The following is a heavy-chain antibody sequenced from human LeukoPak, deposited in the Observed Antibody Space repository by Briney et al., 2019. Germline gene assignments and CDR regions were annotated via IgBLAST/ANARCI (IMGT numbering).Heavy chain of an antibody. CDR1: GFTVSSNY. D-gene: IGHD6-6*01. Sequence: GGSLRLSCAASGFTVSSNYMSWVRQAPGKGLEWVSVIYSDGSTYYADSVKGRFTISRDNSKNTLYLQMNSLRAEDTAVYYCARDIAARRVDNWGQGTLVSVSS. V-gene: IGHV3-53*01. J-gene: IGHJ4*02. CDR3: ARDIAARRVDN. CDR2: IYSDGST.